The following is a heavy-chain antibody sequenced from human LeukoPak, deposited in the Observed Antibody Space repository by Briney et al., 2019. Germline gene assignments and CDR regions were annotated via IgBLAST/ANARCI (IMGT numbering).Heavy chain of an antibody. CDR2: ISSSSSYT. D-gene: IGHD1-14*01. J-gene: IGHJ5*02. V-gene: IGHV3-11*05. CDR1: GFTFSDYY. CDR3: ARGQGKGFQTTGRNGFDP. Sequence: GGSLRLSCAASGFTFSDYYMSWIRQAPGKGLEWVSYISSSSSYTNYADSVKGRFTISRDNAKNSLYLQMNSLRAEDTAVYYCARGQGKGFQTTGRNGFDPWGQGTLVTVSS.